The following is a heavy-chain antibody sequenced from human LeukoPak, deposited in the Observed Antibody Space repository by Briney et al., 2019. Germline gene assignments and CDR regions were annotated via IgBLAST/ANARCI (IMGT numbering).Heavy chain of an antibody. Sequence: GGSLRLSCVVSGFTFINYGMSRVRQAPGKGLEWVANIKQDGSEKYYVDSVKGRFTISRDNAKNSLYLQMNSLRAEDTAVYYCAREGAVAGTWYYYYYGMDVWGQGTTVTVSS. D-gene: IGHD6-19*01. V-gene: IGHV3-7*03. J-gene: IGHJ6*02. CDR1: GFTFINYG. CDR3: AREGAVAGTWYYYYYGMDV. CDR2: IKQDGSEK.